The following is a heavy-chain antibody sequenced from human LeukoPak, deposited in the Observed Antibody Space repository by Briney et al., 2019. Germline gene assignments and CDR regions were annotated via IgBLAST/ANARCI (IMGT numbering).Heavy chain of an antibody. D-gene: IGHD3-9*01. V-gene: IGHV1-69*01. CDR2: IIPIFGTA. CDR1: GGTFSSYA. J-gene: IGHJ4*02. Sequence: SVKVSCKASGGTFSSYAISWVRQAPGQGLEWMGGIIPIFGTANYAQEFQGRVTITADESTSTAYMELSSLRSEDTAVYYCARGVLRYFDFDYWGQGTLVTVSS. CDR3: ARGVLRYFDFDY.